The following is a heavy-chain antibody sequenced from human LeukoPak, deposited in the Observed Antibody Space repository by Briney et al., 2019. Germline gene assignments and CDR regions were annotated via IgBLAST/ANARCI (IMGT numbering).Heavy chain of an antibody. J-gene: IGHJ4*02. V-gene: IGHV4-4*08. CDR1: GGSLSGYY. CDR2: VNAVGST. Sequence: SETLSLTCAVSGGSLSGYYWNWIRHPPGKGLESIGYVNAVGSTKYNPSLSSRLTISVDKSKNQFSLKLNSVTAADSAVYFCARRVPAASGGGFDYWGQGTLVAVSS. D-gene: IGHD2-2*01. CDR3: ARRVPAASGGGFDY.